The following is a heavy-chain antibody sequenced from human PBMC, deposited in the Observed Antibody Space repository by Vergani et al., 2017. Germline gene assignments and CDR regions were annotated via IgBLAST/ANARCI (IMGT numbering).Heavy chain of an antibody. D-gene: IGHD2-2*01. V-gene: IGHV4-59*01. Sequence: QVRLQESGPGLVKPSETLSLTCSVSGGSMSGYYWSWIRQPPGKELEWIGYMYHSGSTNYNPSLETRVTISGDTSKNQFSLKLNSVTAADTAVYYCGRHSRAHCVSTSCYWPLPLRYWGQGALVTVSS. CDR3: GRHSRAHCVSTSCYWPLPLRY. CDR1: GGSMSGYY. J-gene: IGHJ4*02. CDR2: MYHSGST.